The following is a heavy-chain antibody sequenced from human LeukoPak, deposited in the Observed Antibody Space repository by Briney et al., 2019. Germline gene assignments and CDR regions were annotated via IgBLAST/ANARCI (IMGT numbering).Heavy chain of an antibody. CDR2: ISRNGGEI. V-gene: IGHV3-23*01. J-gene: IGHJ4*02. CDR3: AKDLRLTTISYFDN. D-gene: IGHD4/OR15-4a*01. Sequence: GRSLRLSCAASGFTFSTYAISWVRQAPGKGLEWGSSISRNGGEIYYADSVKGRFTISRDNSKNTVYLQMSALRAEDTALYYCAKDLRLTTISYFDNWGQGTLVTVSS. CDR1: GFTFSTYA.